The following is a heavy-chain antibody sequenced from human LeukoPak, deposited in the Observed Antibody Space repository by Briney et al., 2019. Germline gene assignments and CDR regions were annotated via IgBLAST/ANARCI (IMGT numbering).Heavy chain of an antibody. CDR3: AREYCSGGSCFLDY. V-gene: IGHV3-64*01. CDR2: ISSNGGST. D-gene: IGHD2-15*01. Sequence: TGGSLRLSCAASGLTFSSYAMHWVRQAPGKGLEYVSTISSNGGSTYYANSVKGRFTISRDNSKNTLYLQMGSLRAEDMAVYYCAREYCSGGSCFLDYWGQGTLVTVSS. CDR1: GLTFSSYA. J-gene: IGHJ4*02.